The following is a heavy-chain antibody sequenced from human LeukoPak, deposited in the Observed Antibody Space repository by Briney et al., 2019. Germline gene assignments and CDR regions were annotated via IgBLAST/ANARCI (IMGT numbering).Heavy chain of an antibody. D-gene: IGHD1-20*01. V-gene: IGHV3-48*04. CDR2: ISSSSSPI. CDR3: ARFRITGTLFDY. Sequence: GGSLRLSCAASGFTFSSYSMNWVRQAPGKGLEWVSYISSSSSPIYYADSVKGRFTISRDNAKNSLYLQMNNLRAEDTAVYYCARFRITGTLFDYWGQGTLVTVSS. J-gene: IGHJ4*02. CDR1: GFTFSSYS.